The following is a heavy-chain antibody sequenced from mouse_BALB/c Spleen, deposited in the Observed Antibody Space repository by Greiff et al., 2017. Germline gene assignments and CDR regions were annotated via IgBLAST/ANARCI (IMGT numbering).Heavy chain of an antibody. CDR3: ARGYGNYYAMDY. Sequence: VQLKESGAELVKPGASVKLSCTASGFNIKDTYMHWVKQRPEQGLEWIGRIDPANGNTKYDPKFQGKATITADTSSNTAYLQLSSLASEDTAVYYCARGYGNYYAMDYWGQGTSVTVSS. CDR1: GFNIKDTY. D-gene: IGHD2-10*02. CDR2: IDPANGNT. J-gene: IGHJ4*01. V-gene: IGHV14-3*02.